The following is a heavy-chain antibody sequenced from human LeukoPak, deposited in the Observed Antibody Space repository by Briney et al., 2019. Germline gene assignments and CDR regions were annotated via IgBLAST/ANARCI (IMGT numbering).Heavy chain of an antibody. V-gene: IGHV1-69*06. CDR2: IIPIFGTA. Sequence: ASVKVSCKASGYTFTSYYMHWVRQAPGQGLEWMGGIIPIFGTANYAQKFQGRVTITADKSTSTAYMELSSLRSEDTAVYYCARGRDPTVTYYYYYYMDVWGKGTTVTVSS. CDR3: ARGRDPTVTYYYYYYMDV. CDR1: GYTFTSYY. D-gene: IGHD4-11*01. J-gene: IGHJ6*03.